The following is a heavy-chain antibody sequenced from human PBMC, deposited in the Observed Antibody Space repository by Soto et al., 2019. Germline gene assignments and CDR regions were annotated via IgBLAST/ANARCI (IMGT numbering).Heavy chain of an antibody. J-gene: IGHJ4*02. CDR1: GGSISSSSYY. Sequence: SETLSLTCTVSGGSISSSSYYRGWIRQPPGKGLEWIGSIYYSGSTYYNPSLKSRVTISVDTSKNQFSLKLSSVTAADTAVYYCARLGLYGSGMYWGQGTLVT. CDR2: IYYSGST. V-gene: IGHV4-39*01. CDR3: ARLGLYGSGMY. D-gene: IGHD3-10*01.